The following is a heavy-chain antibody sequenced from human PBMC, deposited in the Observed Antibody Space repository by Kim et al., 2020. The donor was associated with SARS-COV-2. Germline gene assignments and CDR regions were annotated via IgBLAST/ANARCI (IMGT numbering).Heavy chain of an antibody. V-gene: IGHV1-46*01. J-gene: IGHJ4*02. D-gene: IGHD3-10*01. Sequence: GRVTMTRDTSTSTVYMELSSLRSEDTAVYYCARDGDYYGSGSYGGYYFDYWGQGTLVTVSS. CDR3: ARDGDYYGSGSYGGYYFDY.